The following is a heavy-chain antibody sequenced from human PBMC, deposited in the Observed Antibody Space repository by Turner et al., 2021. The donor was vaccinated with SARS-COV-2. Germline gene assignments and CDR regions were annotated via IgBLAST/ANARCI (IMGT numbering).Heavy chain of an antibody. CDR1: GRSITKNYDY. Sequence: LQLQESGPGLVKPSESLSLTCTVSGRSITKNYDYWGWIRQPPGKGLEWNGSIYYSGNTYYNASIKSRVTISVDTTKSQFTQKLSSVTAAETAVYYCARLQERNFFDYWGQGARVTVSS. J-gene: IGHJ4*02. V-gene: IGHV4-39*01. CDR3: ARLQERNFFDY. CDR2: IYYSGNT.